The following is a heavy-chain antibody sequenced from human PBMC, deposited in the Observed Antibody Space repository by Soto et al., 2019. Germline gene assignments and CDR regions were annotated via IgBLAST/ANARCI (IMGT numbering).Heavy chain of an antibody. CDR3: TRDVRSVYFDY. Sequence: GGSLRLSCAASGFTFSNYGMHWVRQAPGKGLEWVAVIWHDGSNKYYADSVKGRFTISRDNSKNTLYLQMNSLRDEDTAVDFCTRDVRSVYFDYWGQGTLVTVSS. CDR2: IWHDGSNK. V-gene: IGHV3-33*01. J-gene: IGHJ4*02. CDR1: GFTFSNYG.